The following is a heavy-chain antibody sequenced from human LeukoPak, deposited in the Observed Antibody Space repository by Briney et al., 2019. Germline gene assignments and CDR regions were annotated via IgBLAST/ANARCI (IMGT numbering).Heavy chain of an antibody. J-gene: IGHJ4*02. Sequence: PSETLSLTCTVSGVSISSYSWSWIRQPAGKGLDWIGRIYTSGSTNYNPSLKSRVTMSVDTSKNQFSLKLSSVTAADTAVYYCARDTYNYGSSAYYFDYWGQGTLVTVSP. CDR1: GVSISSYS. D-gene: IGHD5-18*01. V-gene: IGHV4-4*07. CDR3: ARDTYNYGSSAYYFDY. CDR2: IYTSGST.